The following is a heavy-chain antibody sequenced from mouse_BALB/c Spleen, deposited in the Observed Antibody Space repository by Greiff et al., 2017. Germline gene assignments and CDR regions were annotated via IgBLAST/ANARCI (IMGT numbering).Heavy chain of an antibody. Sequence: EVQLVESGGGLVQPGGSRKLSCAASGFTFSSFGMHWVRQAPEKGLEWVAYISSGSSTIYYADTVKGRFTISRDNPKNTLFLQMPSLRSEDTAMYYCARGGSYYSGSKDYWGQGTTLTVSS. V-gene: IGHV5-17*02. CDR3: ARGGSYYSGSKDY. CDR2: ISSGSSTI. CDR1: GFTFSSFG. J-gene: IGHJ2*01. D-gene: IGHD1-1*01.